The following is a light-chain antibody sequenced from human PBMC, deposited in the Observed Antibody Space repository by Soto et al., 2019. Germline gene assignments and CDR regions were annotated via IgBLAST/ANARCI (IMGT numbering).Light chain of an antibody. CDR1: SSDVGSYNL. J-gene: IGLJ3*02. CDR3: CSYAGGRSWV. CDR2: EVS. V-gene: IGLV2-23*02. Sequence: QSVLTQPASVSGSPGQSITISCTGSSSDVGSYNLVSWYQQYPGKAPNLMIYEVSQWPSGVSNRFSGSKSGNTASLTISGLQAEDEADYYCCSYAGGRSWVFGGGTKLTVL.